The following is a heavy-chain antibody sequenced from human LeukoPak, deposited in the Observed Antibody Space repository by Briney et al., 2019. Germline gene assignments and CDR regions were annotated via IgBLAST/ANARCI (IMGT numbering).Heavy chain of an antibody. Sequence: PGGSLRLSCAASGFTFSDYYMSWLRQAPGKGLEWVSYISSSGSTIYYADSVKGRFTISRDNAKNSLYLQMNSLRAEDTAVYYCARADSSGWTSNWFDPWGQGTLVTVSS. CDR2: ISSSGSTI. V-gene: IGHV3-11*01. D-gene: IGHD6-19*01. J-gene: IGHJ5*02. CDR1: GFTFSDYY. CDR3: ARADSSGWTSNWFDP.